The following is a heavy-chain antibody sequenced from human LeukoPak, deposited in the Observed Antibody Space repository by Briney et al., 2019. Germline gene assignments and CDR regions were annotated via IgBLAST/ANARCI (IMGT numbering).Heavy chain of an antibody. CDR2: IWYDGSNK. CDR3: ARDRIGYSRWDY. Sequence: GRSLRLSCAASGFTFSSYGMHWVRQAPGKGLEWVAVIWYDGSNKYYADSVKGRFTISRDNSENTLYLQMNSLRAEDTAVYYCARDRIGYSRWDYWGQGTLVTVSS. CDR1: GFTFSSYG. J-gene: IGHJ4*02. V-gene: IGHV3-33*01. D-gene: IGHD6-13*01.